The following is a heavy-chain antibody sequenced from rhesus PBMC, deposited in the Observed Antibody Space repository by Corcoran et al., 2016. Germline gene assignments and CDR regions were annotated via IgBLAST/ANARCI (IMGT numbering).Heavy chain of an antibody. CDR2: LYGSGGSN. D-gene: IGHD5-42*01. V-gene: IGHV4S14*01. CDR1: GYSISSGYY. Sequence: QVQLQESGPGLVKPSETLSLTCAVSGYSISSGYYWGWIRPPPGKGLEWLGSLYGSGGSNYLNPSLKSRVTLSVDTSKNQFSLKLSSVTAADTAVYYCARVGSSWSEWDTVGTEWYFDLWGPGTPITISS. CDR3: ARVGSSWSEWDTVGTEWYFDL. J-gene: IGHJ2*01.